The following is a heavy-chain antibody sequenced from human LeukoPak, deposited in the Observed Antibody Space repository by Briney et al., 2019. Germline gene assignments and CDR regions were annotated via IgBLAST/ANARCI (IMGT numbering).Heavy chain of an antibody. D-gene: IGHD2-21*02. CDR3: ARILAYCGGDCFPAVIDY. CDR1: GGSISSSSYY. V-gene: IGHV4-39*01. J-gene: IGHJ4*02. Sequence: NPSETLSLTCTVSGGSISSSSYYWGWIRQPPGKGLEWIGSIYYSGSIYYNPSLKSRVTISVDTSKNQLSLKLSSVTAADTAVYYCARILAYCGGDCFPAVIDYWGQGTLVTVSS. CDR2: IYYSGSI.